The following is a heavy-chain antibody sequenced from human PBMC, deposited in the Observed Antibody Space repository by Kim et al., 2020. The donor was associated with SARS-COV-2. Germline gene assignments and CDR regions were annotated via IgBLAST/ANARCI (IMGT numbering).Heavy chain of an antibody. D-gene: IGHD1-26*01. CDR2: ISSSSSTI. V-gene: IGHV3-48*02. J-gene: IGHJ6*02. CDR3: ARDEGLYSGSYYYYYGMDV. Sequence: GGSLRLSCAASGFTFSSYSMNWVRQAPGKGLEWVSYISSSSSTIYYADSVKGRFTISRDNAKNSLYLQMNSLRDEDTAVYYCARDEGLYSGSYYYYYGMDVWGQGTTVTVSS. CDR1: GFTFSSYS.